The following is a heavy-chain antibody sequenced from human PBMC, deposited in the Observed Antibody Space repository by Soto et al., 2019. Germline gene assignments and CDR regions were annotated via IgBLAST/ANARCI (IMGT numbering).Heavy chain of an antibody. Sequence: GGSLRLSCAASGFMFSRSAMSWVRQAPGKGLEWVSVISGSGRSTDYADSVKGRFTMSRDNSKNMVFLQMNSLSAEDTAVYYCAKHTLFSDSWYEDYWGQGTLVTVSS. D-gene: IGHD6-13*01. CDR3: AKHTLFSDSWYEDY. CDR1: GFMFSRSA. V-gene: IGHV3-23*01. CDR2: ISGSGRST. J-gene: IGHJ4*02.